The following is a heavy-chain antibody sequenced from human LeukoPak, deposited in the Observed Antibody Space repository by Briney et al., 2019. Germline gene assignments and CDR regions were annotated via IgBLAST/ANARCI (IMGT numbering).Heavy chain of an antibody. CDR2: ISYDGSNK. CDR1: GFTFSHFW. J-gene: IGHJ6*02. CDR3: AKDSSRRASVLRFLEWSPHYYYYGMDV. Sequence: PGGSLRLSCAASGFTFSHFWMSWVRQAPGKGMEWVAVISYDGSNKYYADSVKGRFTISRDNSKNTLYLQMNSLRAEDTAVYYCAKDSSRRASVLRFLEWSPHYYYYGMDVWGQGTTVTVSS. V-gene: IGHV3-30*18. D-gene: IGHD3-3*01.